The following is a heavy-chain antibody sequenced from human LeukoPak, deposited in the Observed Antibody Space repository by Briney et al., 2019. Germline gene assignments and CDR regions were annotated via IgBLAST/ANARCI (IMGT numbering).Heavy chain of an antibody. V-gene: IGHV3-74*03. CDR1: GFTFSSYW. CDR3: AREGRVSGYDFDC. D-gene: IGHD5-12*01. CDR2: INSDGSSI. J-gene: IGHJ4*02. Sequence: PGGSLRLSCAASGFTFSSYWMHWVRQAPGKGLAWVSRINSDGSSITYADSVKGRLTISRDNAKNTLFLQMNSLRVEDTAVYYCAREGRVSGYDFDCWGQGTLVTVSS.